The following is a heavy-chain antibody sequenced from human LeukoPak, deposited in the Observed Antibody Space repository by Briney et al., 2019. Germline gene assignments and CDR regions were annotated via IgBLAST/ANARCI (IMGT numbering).Heavy chain of an antibody. J-gene: IGHJ4*02. CDR3: ARSVGYSGYGIDY. Sequence: SVKVSCKASGGTFSSYTISWVRQAPGQGLEWMGGIIPIFGTTNYAQKFQGRDTITADDSTSTAYMELNSLRSEDTAVYYCARSVGYSGYGIDYWGQGTLVTVSS. CDR2: IIPIFGTT. D-gene: IGHD5-12*01. CDR1: GGTFSSYT. V-gene: IGHV1-69*13.